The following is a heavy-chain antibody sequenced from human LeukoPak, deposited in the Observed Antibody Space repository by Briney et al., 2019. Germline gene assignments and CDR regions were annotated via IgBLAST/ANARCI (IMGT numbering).Heavy chain of an antibody. CDR3: SSSGVEEWEGLHF. CDR1: GYTLSELS. V-gene: IGHV1-24*01. J-gene: IGHJ4*02. Sequence: ASVKVSCKVSGYTLSELSMYWVRQSPGKGLEWMGGCDVAETDKIYAQKCQGRVTMTEDTSTDTAYMELNSLSSEDTAVYYCSSSGVEEWEGLHFWGQGTLVTVSS. CDR2: CDVAETDK. D-gene: IGHD1-26*01.